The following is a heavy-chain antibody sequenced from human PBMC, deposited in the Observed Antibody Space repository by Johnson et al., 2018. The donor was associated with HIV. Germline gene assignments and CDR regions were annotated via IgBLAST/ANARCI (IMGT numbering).Heavy chain of an antibody. Sequence: QVQLVESGGGVVQPGRSLRLSCAASGFTFSSYAMHWVRQAPGKGLEWVAVISYDGSNKYYADSVKGRFTISRDNSKNTMDLQMNSLRAEDTAVYYCATQEDYGDYYGAFDIWGQGTMVTVSS. D-gene: IGHD4-17*01. CDR2: ISYDGSNK. CDR3: ATQEDYGDYYGAFDI. CDR1: GFTFSSYA. V-gene: IGHV3-30*04. J-gene: IGHJ3*02.